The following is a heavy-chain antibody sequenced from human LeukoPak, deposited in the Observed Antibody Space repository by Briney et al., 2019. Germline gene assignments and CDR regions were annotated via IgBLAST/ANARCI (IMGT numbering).Heavy chain of an antibody. CDR1: GFTFSSYA. Sequence: GGSLRLSCAASGFTFSSYAMSWVRQAPGKGLEWLSAISGSGGDTYYADSVTGRFTISRDNSRNTLYLQMNSLRGDDTAVYYCAKDVGKWESLHFFDYWGQGTLVTVSS. V-gene: IGHV3-23*01. D-gene: IGHD1-26*01. J-gene: IGHJ4*02. CDR2: ISGSGGDT. CDR3: AKDVGKWESLHFFDY.